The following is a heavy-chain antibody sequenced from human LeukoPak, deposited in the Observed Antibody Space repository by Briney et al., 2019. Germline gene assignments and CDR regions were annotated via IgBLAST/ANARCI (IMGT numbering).Heavy chain of an antibody. V-gene: IGHV1-46*01. Sequence: ASVKVFCKASGYTFTSYYMHWVRQAPGQGLEWMGIINPSGGSTSYAQKFQGRVTMTRDTSTSTVYMELSSLRSEDTAVYYCARDAYKYYYDSSGYSANAFDIWGQGTMVTVSS. CDR2: INPSGGST. CDR3: ARDAYKYYYDSSGYSANAFDI. J-gene: IGHJ3*02. CDR1: GYTFTSYY. D-gene: IGHD3-22*01.